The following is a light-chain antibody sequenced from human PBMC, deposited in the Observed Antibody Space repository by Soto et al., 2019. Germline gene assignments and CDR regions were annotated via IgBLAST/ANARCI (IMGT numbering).Light chain of an antibody. Sequence: QSALTQPASVSGSPRQSITISCTGTSSDIGGYNFVSWYQQHPGKPPKLMFYDVTNRPSGVSNRFSGSKSGNTASLTISGLQAEDEAVYYCSSYTSTNTVVFGGGTKLTVL. J-gene: IGLJ2*01. V-gene: IGLV2-14*03. CDR1: SSDIGGYNF. CDR3: SSYTSTNTVV. CDR2: DVT.